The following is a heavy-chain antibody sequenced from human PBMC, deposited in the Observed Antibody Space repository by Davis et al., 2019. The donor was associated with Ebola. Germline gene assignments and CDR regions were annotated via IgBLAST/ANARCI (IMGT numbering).Heavy chain of an antibody. CDR1: GFTFNNYA. V-gene: IGHV3-23*01. CDR2: VSGNAGGT. Sequence: GGSLRLSCAASGFTFNNYAMSWVRQAPGKGLEWVSAVSGNAGGTYYADSVKGRFTISRDNSRNTLFLQMNSLRAEDTAVYYCARRADYWGQGTLVTVSS. CDR3: ARRADY. J-gene: IGHJ4*02.